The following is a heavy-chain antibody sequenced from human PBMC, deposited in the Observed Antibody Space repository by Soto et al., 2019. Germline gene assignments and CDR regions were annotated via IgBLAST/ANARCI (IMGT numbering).Heavy chain of an antibody. Sequence: EVQLLESGGGLVQPGGSLRLSCAASGFTFSSYAMSWVRQAPGKGLEWVSAISGSGGSTYYADSVKGRFTISRDNSKNTLYLQKNSLRAEETAVYYCAKDGYYGSGSYYWFDPWGQGTLVTVSS. CDR1: GFTFSSYA. J-gene: IGHJ5*02. CDR3: AKDGYYGSGSYYWFDP. D-gene: IGHD3-10*01. CDR2: ISGSGGST. V-gene: IGHV3-23*01.